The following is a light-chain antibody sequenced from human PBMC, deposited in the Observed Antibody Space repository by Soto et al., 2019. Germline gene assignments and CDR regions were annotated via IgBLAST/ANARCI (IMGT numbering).Light chain of an antibody. V-gene: IGKV1-5*01. CDR2: DAS. J-gene: IGKJ1*01. CDR1: QSIDNW. Sequence: DIQMTQSPSTLSASVGDRVTITCRASQSIDNWLAWYQQKPGKAPKLLIYDASTLESGVPSRFSGSGSGTEFTLTINTMQPDDFATYYCQQYNNYSFGKGTKVEIK. CDR3: QQYNNYS.